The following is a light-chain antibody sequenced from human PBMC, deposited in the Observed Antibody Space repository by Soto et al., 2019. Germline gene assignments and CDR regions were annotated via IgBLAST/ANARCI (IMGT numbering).Light chain of an antibody. J-gene: IGLJ2*01. V-gene: IGLV1-44*01. CDR1: SSNIGSHT. CDR3: AAWDDTLNAAV. Sequence: QSVLTQPNSASGTPGQRVTISCSGSSSNIGSHTLNWYQQLPGSAPSLLIYSDNQRPSGVPDRFSGSTSGTSASLAISGLQSEDEDEDYCAAWDDTLNAAVFGGGTKVTVL. CDR2: SDN.